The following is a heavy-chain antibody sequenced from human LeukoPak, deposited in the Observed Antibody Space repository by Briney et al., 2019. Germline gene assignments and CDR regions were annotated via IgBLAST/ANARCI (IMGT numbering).Heavy chain of an antibody. Sequence: GRSLRLSCAASGFTFSSYAMHWVRQAPGKGLEWVAVISYDGSNKYYADSVKGRFTISRDNSKNTLYLQMNSLRAEDTAVYYCARDLHCSSTSCYPHYYYYMDVWGKGTTVTVSS. J-gene: IGHJ6*03. CDR2: ISYDGSNK. CDR3: ARDLHCSSTSCYPHYYYYMDV. D-gene: IGHD2-2*01. CDR1: GFTFSSYA. V-gene: IGHV3-30-3*01.